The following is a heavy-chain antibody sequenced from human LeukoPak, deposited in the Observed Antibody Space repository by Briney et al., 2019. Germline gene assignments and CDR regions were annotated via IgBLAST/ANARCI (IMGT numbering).Heavy chain of an antibody. CDR2: INPSGGST. Sequence: ASVKVSCKASGYTFTGYYIHWVRQTPGQGLEWMGIINPSGGSTSYAQKFQGRVTMTRDTSTSTVYMELSSLRSEDTAVYYCARRNVRSGPLLWSGDWFDPWGQGTLVTVSS. CDR3: ARRNVRSGPLLWSGDWFDP. D-gene: IGHD3-3*01. V-gene: IGHV1-46*01. CDR1: GYTFTGYY. J-gene: IGHJ5*02.